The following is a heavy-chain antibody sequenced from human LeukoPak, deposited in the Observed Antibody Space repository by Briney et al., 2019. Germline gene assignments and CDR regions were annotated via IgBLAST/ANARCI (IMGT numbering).Heavy chain of an antibody. J-gene: IGHJ4*02. CDR2: ISSSSSYI. Sequence: GGSLRLSCAASGFTFSSYSMNWARQAPGEGLEWVSSISSSSSYIYYADSVKGRFTISRDNAKNSLYLQMNSLRAEDTAVYYCARVSPYYYGSGLDYWGQGTLVTVSS. D-gene: IGHD3-10*01. CDR1: GFTFSSYS. V-gene: IGHV3-21*01. CDR3: ARVSPYYYGSGLDY.